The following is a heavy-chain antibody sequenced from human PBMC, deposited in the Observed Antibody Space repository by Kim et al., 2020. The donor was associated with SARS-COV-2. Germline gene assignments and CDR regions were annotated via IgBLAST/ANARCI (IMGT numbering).Heavy chain of an antibody. CDR3: AKAAGTWIISSYFDL. J-gene: IGHJ2*01. D-gene: IGHD5-12*01. V-gene: IGHV3-33*06. Sequence: DSVKGRFTISRDNSKNTLYLQMNSLRAEDTAVYYCAKAAGTWIISSYFDLWGRGTLVTVSS.